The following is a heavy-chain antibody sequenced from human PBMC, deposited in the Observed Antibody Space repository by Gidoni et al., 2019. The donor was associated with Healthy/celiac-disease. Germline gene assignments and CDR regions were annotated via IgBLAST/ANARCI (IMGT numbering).Heavy chain of an antibody. CDR1: GGSFSGYY. V-gene: IGHV4-34*01. Sequence: QVQLQQWGAGLLKPSETLSLTCAVYGGSFSGYYWSWIRQPPGKGLEWIGEINHSGSTNYNPSLKSRVTISVDTSKNQFSLKLSSVTAADTAVYYCASRTDFWSGYQTVDYWGQGTLVTVSS. CDR2: INHSGST. J-gene: IGHJ4*02. D-gene: IGHD3-3*01. CDR3: ASRTDFWSGYQTVDY.